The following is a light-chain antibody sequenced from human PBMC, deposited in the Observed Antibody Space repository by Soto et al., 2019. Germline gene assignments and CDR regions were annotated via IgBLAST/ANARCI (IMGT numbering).Light chain of an antibody. CDR1: QGISSY. J-gene: IGKJ4*01. V-gene: IGKV1-9*01. Sequence: DIQLTQSPSFLSASVGDRVTITCRASQGISSYLAWYQQKPGKAPKLLIYAASTLQSGVPSRFSGSGSGTEFTLTISSLLPEDSATYYCQQPNSYPLTFGGGTMVEIK. CDR2: AAS. CDR3: QQPNSYPLT.